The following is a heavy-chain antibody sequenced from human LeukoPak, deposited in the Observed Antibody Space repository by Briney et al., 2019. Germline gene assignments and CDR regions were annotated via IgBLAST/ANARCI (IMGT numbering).Heavy chain of an antibody. CDR1: GGSISSSSYY. V-gene: IGHV4-39*07. CDR2: IYYSGST. Sequence: SETLSLTCTVSGGSISSSSYYWGWIRQPPGKGLEWIGSIYYSGSTYYNPSLKSRVTISVDTSKNQFSLKLSSVTAADTAVYYCARVPNWNYGWFEFDYWGQGTLVTVSS. J-gene: IGHJ4*02. CDR3: ARVPNWNYGWFEFDY. D-gene: IGHD1-7*01.